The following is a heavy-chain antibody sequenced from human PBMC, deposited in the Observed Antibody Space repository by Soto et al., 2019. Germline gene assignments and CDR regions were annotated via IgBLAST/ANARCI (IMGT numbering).Heavy chain of an antibody. D-gene: IGHD3-16*01. J-gene: IGHJ4*02. Sequence: EVQLVQSGAEVRKPGESLKISCKVSGYIFTSYWISWVRQMPGKGLEWMGRIDPTDSYTDYSPSFQGHVTISVDKSINTGYLQWSSLKASDSAMYYCARLPVLSLVAVWGFDYWGLGTLVTVSS. CDR3: ARLPVLSLVAVWGFDY. CDR2: IDPTDSYT. V-gene: IGHV5-10-1*03. CDR1: GYIFTSYW.